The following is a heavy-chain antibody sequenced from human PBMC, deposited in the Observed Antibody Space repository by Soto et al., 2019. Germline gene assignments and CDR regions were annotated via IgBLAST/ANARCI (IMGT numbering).Heavy chain of an antibody. Sequence: SETLSLTCTVSGGSISSYYWSWIRQPPGKGLEWIGYIYYSGSTNYNPSLKSRVTISVDTSKNQFSLKLSSVTAADTAVYYCARDPGDYIWGSHHYFDYWGQGTLVTVSS. CDR2: IYYSGST. D-gene: IGHD3-16*01. CDR1: GGSISSYY. CDR3: ARDPGDYIWGSHHYFDY. J-gene: IGHJ4*02. V-gene: IGHV4-59*01.